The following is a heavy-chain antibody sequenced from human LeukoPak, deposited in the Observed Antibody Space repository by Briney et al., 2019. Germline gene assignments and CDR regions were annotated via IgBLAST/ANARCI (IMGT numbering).Heavy chain of an antibody. CDR1: GGSISSSSYY. V-gene: IGHV4-39*07. CDR3: AKGVSGYYYDNPYYYYGMDV. J-gene: IGHJ6*02. CDR2: IYYSGST. D-gene: IGHD3-22*01. Sequence: SETLSLTCTVSGGSISSSSYYWGWIRQPPGKGLEWIGNIYYSGSTYYNPSLKSRVTISVDKSKNQFSLKLSSVTAADTAVYYCAKGVSGYYYDNPYYYYGMDVWGQGTTVTVSS.